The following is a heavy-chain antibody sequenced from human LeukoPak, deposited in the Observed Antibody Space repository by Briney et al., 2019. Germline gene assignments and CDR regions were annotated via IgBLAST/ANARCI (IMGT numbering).Heavy chain of an antibody. Sequence: GRSLRLSCAASGFTFSTYTMNWVRQASGRGLEWVSLISASGGNSYYADSVKGRFTVSRDSSKNTLHLQMNSLRAEDTAVYYCARDIELSCWGQGTLVTVSS. D-gene: IGHD1-26*01. J-gene: IGHJ4*02. CDR3: ARDIELSC. CDR1: GFTFSTYT. V-gene: IGHV3-23*01. CDR2: ISASGGNS.